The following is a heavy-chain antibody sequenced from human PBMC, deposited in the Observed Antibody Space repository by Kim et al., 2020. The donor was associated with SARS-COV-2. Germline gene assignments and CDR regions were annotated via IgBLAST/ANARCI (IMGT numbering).Heavy chain of an antibody. Sequence: TFYQEYVKGRFTHSRDNSKNTLFLQLNGVRAEDTGLYYCARESSLRADYWGQGTLVTVSS. V-gene: IGHV3-23*01. CDR2: T. J-gene: IGHJ4*02. D-gene: IGHD2-2*01. CDR3: ARESSLRADY.